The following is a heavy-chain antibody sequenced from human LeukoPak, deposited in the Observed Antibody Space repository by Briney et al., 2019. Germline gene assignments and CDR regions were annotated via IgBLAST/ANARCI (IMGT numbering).Heavy chain of an antibody. CDR2: IYPGDADN. CDR3: ARALGYCSRTSCSFAL. V-gene: IGHV5-51*04. Sequence: GESLKISCKASGYSFRSYGIGWVRQMPGKGLEWMGSIYPGDADNRYSPSFQGQVTTSADKPITTAYLQWSSLKASDTALYYCARALGYCSRTSCSFALWGQGTLVTVSS. D-gene: IGHD2-2*01. CDR1: GYSFRSYG. J-gene: IGHJ4*02.